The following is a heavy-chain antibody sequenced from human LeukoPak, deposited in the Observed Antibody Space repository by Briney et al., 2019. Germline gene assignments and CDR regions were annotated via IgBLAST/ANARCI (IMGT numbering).Heavy chain of an antibody. CDR2: IYYSGNT. V-gene: IGHV4-59*08. CDR3: AREYSSSSFGYFQH. D-gene: IGHD6-6*01. CDR1: GGSISSYY. J-gene: IGHJ1*01. Sequence: SETLSLTCTVSGGSISSYYWSWIRQPLGKGLEWIGYIYYSGNTNYNPSLKSRVTISVDTSKNQFSLKLSSVTAADTAVYYCAREYSSSSFGYFQHWGQGTLVTVSS.